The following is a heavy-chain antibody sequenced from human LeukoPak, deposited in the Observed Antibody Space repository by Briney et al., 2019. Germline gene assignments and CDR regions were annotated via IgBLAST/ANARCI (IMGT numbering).Heavy chain of an antibody. J-gene: IGHJ4*02. D-gene: IGHD3-10*01. V-gene: IGHV3-23*01. CDR2: ISGSSGST. CDR1: GFTFSSYA. CDR3: AKSKDRTMVRGVLDY. Sequence: PGGSLRLSCAASGFTFSSYAMSWVRQAPGKGLEWVSAISGSSGSTYYADSVKGRFTISRDNSKNTLYLQMHSLRAEDTAVYYCAKSKDRTMVRGVLDYWGQGTLVTVSS.